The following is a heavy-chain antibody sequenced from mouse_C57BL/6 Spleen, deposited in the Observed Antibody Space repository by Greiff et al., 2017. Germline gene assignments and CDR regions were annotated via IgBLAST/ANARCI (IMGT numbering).Heavy chain of an antibody. J-gene: IGHJ1*03. V-gene: IGHV1-76*01. CDR3: AGTTVVAPYFDV. Sequence: VQGVESGAELVRPGASVKLSCKASGYTFTDYYINWVKQRPGQGLEWIARIYPGSGNTYYNEKFKGKATLTAEKSSSTAYMQLSSLTSEESAVYFCAGTTVVAPYFDVWGTGTTVTVSS. D-gene: IGHD1-1*01. CDR1: GYTFTDYY. CDR2: IYPGSGNT.